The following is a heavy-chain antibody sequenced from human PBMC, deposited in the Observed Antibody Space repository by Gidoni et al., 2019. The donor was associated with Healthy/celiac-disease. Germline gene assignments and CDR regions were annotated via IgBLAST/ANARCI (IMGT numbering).Heavy chain of an antibody. Sequence: EVQLVESGGGLVQPGGSLRLSCAASGFTFSDHYMDWVRQAPGKGLEWVGRTRNKANSYTTEYAASVKGRFTISRDDSKNSLYLQMNSLKTEDTAVYYCARGGHYDSSGYYFGGQGTLVTVSS. CDR1: GFTFSDHY. J-gene: IGHJ4*02. CDR2: TRNKANSYTT. CDR3: ARGGHYDSSGYYF. V-gene: IGHV3-72*01. D-gene: IGHD3-22*01.